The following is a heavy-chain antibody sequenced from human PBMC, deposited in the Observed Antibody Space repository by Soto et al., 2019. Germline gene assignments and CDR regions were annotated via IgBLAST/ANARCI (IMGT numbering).Heavy chain of an antibody. CDR1: GGSFSGYY. Sequence: SETLSLTCAVYGGSFSGYYWSWIRQPPGKGLEWIGEINHSGSTNYNPSLKSRVTISVDTSKNQFSLKLSSVTAADTAVYYCARGGRYSGYDYPRNYYYYYMDVWGKGTTVTVS. CDR2: INHSGST. J-gene: IGHJ6*03. D-gene: IGHD5-12*01. V-gene: IGHV4-34*01. CDR3: ARGGRYSGYDYPRNYYYYYMDV.